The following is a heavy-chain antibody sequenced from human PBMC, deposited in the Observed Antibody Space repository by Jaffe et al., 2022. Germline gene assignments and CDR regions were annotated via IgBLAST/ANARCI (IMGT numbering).Heavy chain of an antibody. CDR1: GFTFSSYG. D-gene: IGHD3-16*02. V-gene: IGHV3-48*01. CDR2: ISTTSSTI. CDR3: ARSMITFAGVIVY. Sequence: EVQLVESGGGLVQPGGSLRLSCAASGFTFSSYGMNWVRQAPGKGLEWVSYISTTSSTISYADSVKARFTISRENAKNSLYLQMNSLRAEDTAVYYCARSMITFAGVIVYWGQGTLVTVSS. J-gene: IGHJ4*02.